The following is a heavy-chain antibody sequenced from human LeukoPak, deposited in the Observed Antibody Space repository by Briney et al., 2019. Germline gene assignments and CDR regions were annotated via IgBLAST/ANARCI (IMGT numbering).Heavy chain of an antibody. CDR2: IYYSGST. J-gene: IGHJ4*02. CDR3: ARNIVGANQLDY. D-gene: IGHD1-26*01. V-gene: IGHV4-59*08. Sequence: SETLSLTCTVSDGSISSYYWSWIPQPPGKGLEWIGYIYYSGSTNYNPSLKSRVTISVDTSKNQFSLKLSSVTAADTAVYYCARNIVGANQLDYWGQGTLVTVSS. CDR1: DGSISSYY.